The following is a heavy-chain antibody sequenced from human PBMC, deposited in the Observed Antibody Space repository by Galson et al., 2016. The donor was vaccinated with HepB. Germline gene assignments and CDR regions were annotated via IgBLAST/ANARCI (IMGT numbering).Heavy chain of an antibody. CDR1: GFTFSSYA. CDR2: ISGSGRTT. Sequence: SLRLSCAASGFTFSSYAMTWVRRAPGKGLEWVATISGSGRTTYYADFVKGRFTISRDNSKRTQYLQMSSLRADDTAVYHCAKEVNLVHASDFWGQGTMVTVSS. J-gene: IGHJ3*01. CDR3: AKEVNLVHASDF. D-gene: IGHD6-6*01. V-gene: IGHV3-23*01.